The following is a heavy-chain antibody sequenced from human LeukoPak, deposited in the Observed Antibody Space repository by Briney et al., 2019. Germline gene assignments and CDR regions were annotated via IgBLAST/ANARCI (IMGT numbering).Heavy chain of an antibody. Sequence: GGSLRLSCAASGFTFSDYYMSWIRQAPGKGLEWVSYISSSGSTINYADSVKGRFTISRDNAKSSLYLQMNSLRAEDTAVYYCAREERYFDRNWFDPWGQGTLVTVSS. D-gene: IGHD3-9*01. CDR1: GFTFSDYY. CDR2: ISSSGSTI. CDR3: AREERYFDRNWFDP. J-gene: IGHJ5*02. V-gene: IGHV3-11*01.